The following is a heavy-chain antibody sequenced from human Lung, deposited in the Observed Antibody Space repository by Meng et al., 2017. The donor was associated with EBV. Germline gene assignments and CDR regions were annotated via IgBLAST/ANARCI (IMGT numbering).Heavy chain of an antibody. V-gene: IGHV7-4-1*02. Sequence: QWQLLQSGSELKKPGASVKVSCKASGYTFNRYAMNWVRQAPGQGLEWMGRINTNTGNPTYAQGFTGRFVFSLDTSVSTAYLQISNLKAEDTAVYYCATFTGMRIVVLESWGQGTLVTVFS. D-gene: IGHD3-22*01. J-gene: IGHJ4*02. CDR2: INTNTGNP. CDR1: GYTFNRYA. CDR3: ATFTGMRIVVLES.